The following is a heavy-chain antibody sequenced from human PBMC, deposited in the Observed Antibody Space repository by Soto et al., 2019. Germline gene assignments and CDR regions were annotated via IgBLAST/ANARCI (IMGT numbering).Heavy chain of an antibody. Sequence: QVQLVESGGGVVQPGRSLRLSCAASGFTFSSYGMHWVRQAPGKGLEWVAVISYDGSNKYYADSVKGRFTISRDNSKNTLYLQMNSLRAEDTAVYYCAKLWFGEPLDYWGQGTLVTVSS. CDR2: ISYDGSNK. V-gene: IGHV3-30*18. J-gene: IGHJ4*02. CDR3: AKLWFGEPLDY. D-gene: IGHD3-10*01. CDR1: GFTFSSYG.